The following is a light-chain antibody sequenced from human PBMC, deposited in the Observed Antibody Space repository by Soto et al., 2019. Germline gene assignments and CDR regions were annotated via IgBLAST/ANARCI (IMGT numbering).Light chain of an antibody. CDR2: ELS. CDR1: SNDVGGYNY. V-gene: IGLV2-8*01. Sequence: QSALTQPPSASGAPGQSVTISCTGTSNDVGGYNYVSWYRQHPGKAPKLMIYELSKLPSGVTDRFSGSKSGNTASLTVSGLQAEDEADYYCSSYAGSNNVVFGGGTKLTVL. J-gene: IGLJ2*01. CDR3: SSYAGSNNVV.